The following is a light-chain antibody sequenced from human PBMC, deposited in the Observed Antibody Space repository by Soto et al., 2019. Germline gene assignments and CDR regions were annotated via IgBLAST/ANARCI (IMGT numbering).Light chain of an antibody. CDR3: QQYHSAPLT. CDR1: QSVLYTPDNRNY. CDR2: WAS. J-gene: IGKJ4*01. V-gene: IGKV4-1*01. Sequence: DIVMTQSPDFLAVSLGERDTINCKTSQSVLYTPDNRNYFAWYQQKPGQPPKMLINWASTRASGVPDRFSGSGSETDFTLTISSLQGEDVAVYYCQQYHSAPLTFGGGTKVEAK.